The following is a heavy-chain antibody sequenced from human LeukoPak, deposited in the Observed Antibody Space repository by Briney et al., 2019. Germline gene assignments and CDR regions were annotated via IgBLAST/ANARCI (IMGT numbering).Heavy chain of an antibody. CDR3: ARDHDQHDAFDI. V-gene: IGHV3-53*01. CDR1: GFTVSRNY. CDR2: IYSGGNT. Sequence: GGSLRLSCAASGFTVSRNYMSWVRQAPGKGLEWVSVIYSGGNTYYADFVKGRFTISRDNAKNSLYLQMNSLRAEDTALYYCARDHDQHDAFDIWGQGTMVTVSS. J-gene: IGHJ3*02.